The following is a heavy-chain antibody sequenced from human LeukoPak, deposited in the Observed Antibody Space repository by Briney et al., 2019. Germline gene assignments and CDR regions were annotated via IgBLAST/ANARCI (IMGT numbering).Heavy chain of an antibody. V-gene: IGHV1-18*01. Sequence: ASVKVSCKTSGYTFTSYGISWVRQAPGQGLEWMGWISAYNGNTNYAQKLQGRVTMTTDTSTSTSYMELSSLRSEDTAVYYCARKSGAGPNWFDPWGQGTLVTVSS. CDR2: ISAYNGNT. D-gene: IGHD2-15*01. CDR1: GYTFTSYG. J-gene: IGHJ5*02. CDR3: ARKSGAGPNWFDP.